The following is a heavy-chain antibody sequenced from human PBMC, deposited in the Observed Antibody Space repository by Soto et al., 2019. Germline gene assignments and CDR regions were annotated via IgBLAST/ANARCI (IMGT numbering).Heavy chain of an antibody. D-gene: IGHD1-7*01. J-gene: IGHJ4*02. CDR3: ASPNYSPLLSFDY. CDR1: GFTFSSYA. V-gene: IGHV3-23*01. Sequence: PGGSLRLSCAASGFTFSSYAMSWVRQAPGKGLEWVSAISGSGGSTYYADSVKGRFTISRDNAKNTLYLQMNSLRAEDTAVYYCASPNYSPLLSFDYWGQGTLVTVSS. CDR2: ISGSGGST.